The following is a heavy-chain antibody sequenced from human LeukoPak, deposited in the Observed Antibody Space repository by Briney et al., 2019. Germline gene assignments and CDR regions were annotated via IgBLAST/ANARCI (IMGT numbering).Heavy chain of an antibody. CDR3: ARGSLPILGKPWFDP. J-gene: IGHJ5*02. CDR1: GFTFSSYS. CDR2: ISSSSSTI. Sequence: PGGSLRLSCVVSGFTFSSYSMNWVRQAPGKGLEWVSYISSSSSTIYYADSVKGRFTISRDNAKNSLYLQMNSLRGEDTAVYYCARGSLPILGKPWFDPWGQGTLVTVSS. V-gene: IGHV3-48*01.